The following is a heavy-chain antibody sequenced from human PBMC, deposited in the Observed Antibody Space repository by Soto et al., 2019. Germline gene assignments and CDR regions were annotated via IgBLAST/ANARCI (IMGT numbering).Heavy chain of an antibody. CDR1: GFTFSSYG. J-gene: IGHJ4*02. CDR2: ISYDGSNK. D-gene: IGHD3-22*01. CDR3: AKEENYYDTTPWGIDY. V-gene: IGHV3-30*18. Sequence: QVQLVESGGGVVQPGRSLRLSCAASGFTFSSYGMYWVRQAPGKGLEWVAVISYDGSNKYYADSVKGRFTISRDISKKTLYLQMNRLRVETTSVSYCAKEENYYDTTPWGIDYWGQGTLVSVSS.